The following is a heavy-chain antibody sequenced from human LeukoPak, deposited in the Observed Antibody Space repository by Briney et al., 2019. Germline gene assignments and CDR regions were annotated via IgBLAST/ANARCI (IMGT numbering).Heavy chain of an antibody. CDR2: INHSGGT. D-gene: IGHD2-15*01. J-gene: IGHJ4*02. CDR3: ARHPSRLYCSGGSCPYYFDY. V-gene: IGHV4-34*01. Sequence: SETLSLTCAVYGGSFSGYYWSWIRQPPGKGLEWIGEINHSGGTNYNPSLKSRVTISVDTSKNQFSLKLSSVTAADTAVYYCARHPSRLYCSGGSCPYYFDYWGQGTLVTVSS. CDR1: GGSFSGYY.